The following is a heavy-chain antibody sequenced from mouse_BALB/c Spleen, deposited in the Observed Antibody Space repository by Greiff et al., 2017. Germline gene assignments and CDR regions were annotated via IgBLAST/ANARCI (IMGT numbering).Heavy chain of an antibody. V-gene: IGHV14-3*02. CDR1: GFNIKDTY. CDR2: IDPANGNT. D-gene: IGHD2-4*01. Sequence: EVKLQQSGAELVKPGASVKLSCTASGFNIKDTYMHWVKQRPEQGLEWIGRIDPANGNTKYDPKFQGKATITADTSSNTAYLQLSSLTSEDTAVYYCAIYYEDYYAMDYWGQGTSVTVSS. CDR3: AIYYEDYYAMDY. J-gene: IGHJ4*01.